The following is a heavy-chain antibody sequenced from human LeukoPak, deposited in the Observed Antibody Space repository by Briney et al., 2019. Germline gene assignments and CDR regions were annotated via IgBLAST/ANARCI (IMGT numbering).Heavy chain of an antibody. CDR1: GYTLTGYY. D-gene: IGHD3-3*01. V-gene: IGHV1-2*02. CDR2: INPNSGGT. CDR3: ARDASDIGSGYFDY. Sequence: ASVKVSCKASGYTLTGYYMHWVRQAPGQGLEWMGWINPNSGGTNYAQKFQGRVTMTRDTSISTAYMELSRLRSDDTAVYYCARDASDIGSGYFDYWGQGTLVTVSS. J-gene: IGHJ4*02.